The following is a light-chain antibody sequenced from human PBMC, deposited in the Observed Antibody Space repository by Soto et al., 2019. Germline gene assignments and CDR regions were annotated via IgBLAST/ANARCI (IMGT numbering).Light chain of an antibody. CDR3: QHYKSYSEA. CDR1: QTISSW. Sequence: DIQMTQSPSTLSGSVGDRVTITCRARQTISSWLAWYQQKPGKAPKLLIYKASTLKSGVPSRFSGSGSGTEFTLPISNLQPDDFATYYCQHYKSYSEAFGQGTKVELK. CDR2: KAS. V-gene: IGKV1-5*03. J-gene: IGKJ1*01.